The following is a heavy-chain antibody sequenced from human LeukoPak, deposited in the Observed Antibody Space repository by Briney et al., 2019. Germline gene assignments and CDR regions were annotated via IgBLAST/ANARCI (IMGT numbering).Heavy chain of an antibody. CDR3: ARDTRTFDY. CDR2: IKQDGSEK. D-gene: IGHD1-26*01. CDR1: GFTFSSYA. Sequence: GGSLRLSCAASGFTFSSYAMSWVRQAPGKGLEWVANIKQDGSEKYYVDSVKGRFTISRDNAKNSLFLQMNSLRAEDTAVYYCARDTRTFDYWGQGTLVTVSS. V-gene: IGHV3-7*01. J-gene: IGHJ4*02.